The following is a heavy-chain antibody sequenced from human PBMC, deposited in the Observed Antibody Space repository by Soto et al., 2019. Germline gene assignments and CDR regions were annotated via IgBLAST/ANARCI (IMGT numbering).Heavy chain of an antibody. CDR3: ARGSTGYTSSWYRY. CDR2: IYNSGST. V-gene: IGHV4-59*08. Sequence: SETLSLTCTVSGGSISSYYWSWIRQPPGKGLEWIGYIYNSGSTNYDPSLKSRVTISVDTSKNQFSLKLSSVTAADTAVYYCARGSTGYTSSWYRYWGQGTLVTVSS. D-gene: IGHD6-13*01. CDR1: GGSISSYY. J-gene: IGHJ4*02.